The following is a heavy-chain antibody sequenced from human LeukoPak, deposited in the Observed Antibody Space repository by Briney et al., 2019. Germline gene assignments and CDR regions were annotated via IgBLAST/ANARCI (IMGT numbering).Heavy chain of an antibody. Sequence: GGSLRLSCAASGFMFSDYWMTWVRQAPGKGLERVANIKEDGTEKYYVESVRGRFTISRDNAKNSLYLQMSSLRAEDTAVYYCARGCRGGDCCPDNWGQGSLVTVSS. CDR1: GFMFSDYW. CDR2: IKEDGTEK. J-gene: IGHJ4*02. D-gene: IGHD2-21*02. V-gene: IGHV3-7*01. CDR3: ARGCRGGDCCPDN.